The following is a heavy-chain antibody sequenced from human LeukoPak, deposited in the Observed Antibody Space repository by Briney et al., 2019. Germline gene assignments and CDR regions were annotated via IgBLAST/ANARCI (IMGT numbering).Heavy chain of an antibody. Sequence: PGGSLRLSCAASGFTFDDYAMHLVRQAPGKGLEWVSGISWNSGSIGYADSVKGRFTISRDNAKNSLYLQMNSLRAEDTALYYCAKEHGPVAGTALDYWGQGTLVTVSS. CDR3: AKEHGPVAGTALDY. V-gene: IGHV3-9*01. CDR1: GFTFDDYA. D-gene: IGHD6-19*01. CDR2: ISWNSGSI. J-gene: IGHJ4*02.